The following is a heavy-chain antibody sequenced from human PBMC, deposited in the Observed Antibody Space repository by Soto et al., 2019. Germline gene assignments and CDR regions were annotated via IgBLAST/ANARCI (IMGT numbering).Heavy chain of an antibody. CDR2: INSDGIIT. J-gene: IGHJ4*02. D-gene: IGHD1-26*01. V-gene: IGHV3-74*01. Sequence: PGGSRRLSCELSGLNLNTYWLHWVRKAPGKGVVWVSRINSDGIITDYADSVKGRFTITRDTSKKTVYLDMTSLKVDDTAIYYCTRDGGGRYYGGFDNWGQGTLVTVSS. CDR1: GLNLNTYW. CDR3: TRDGGGRYYGGFDN.